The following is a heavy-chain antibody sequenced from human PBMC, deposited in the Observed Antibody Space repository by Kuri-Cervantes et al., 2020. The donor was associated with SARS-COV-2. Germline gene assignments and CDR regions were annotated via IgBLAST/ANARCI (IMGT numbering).Heavy chain of an antibody. J-gene: IGHJ4*02. D-gene: IGHD2-2*01. Sequence: GGSLRLSCAASGFTFSSYEMNWVRQAPGKGLEWVSYISSSGSTIYYAYSVKGRFTISRDNAKNSLYLQMNSLRAEDTAVYYCARVVIPAALDYWGQGTLVTVSS. CDR3: ARVVIPAALDY. CDR1: GFTFSSYE. V-gene: IGHV3-48*03. CDR2: ISSSGSTI.